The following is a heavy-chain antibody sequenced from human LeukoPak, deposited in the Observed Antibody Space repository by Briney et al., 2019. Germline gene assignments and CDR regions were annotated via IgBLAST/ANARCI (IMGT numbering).Heavy chain of an antibody. CDR1: GYTFTGYY. J-gene: IGHJ4*02. D-gene: IGHD4-23*01. CDR3: ARETGGTPEGYYFEY. Sequence: GASVKVSCKASGYTFTGYYMHWVRQAPGQGLEWMGWINPNSGGTNYAQKFQGRVTMTRDTSISTAYMELSRLRSDDTAVYYCARETGGTPEGYYFEYWGQGTLVTVSS. V-gene: IGHV1-2*02. CDR2: INPNSGGT.